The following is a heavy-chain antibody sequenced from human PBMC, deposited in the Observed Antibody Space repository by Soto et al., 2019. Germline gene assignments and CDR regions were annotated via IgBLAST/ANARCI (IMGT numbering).Heavy chain of an antibody. J-gene: IGHJ5*02. CDR2: IYYSGST. V-gene: IGHV4-59*01. CDR1: GGSISSYY. D-gene: IGHD3-10*01. Sequence: SETLSLTCTVSGGSISSYYWSWIRQPPGKGLEWIGYIYYSGSTNYNPSLKSRVTISVDTSKNQFSLKLSSVTAADTAVYYCARVDSYFPTWFDPWGQGTLVTVSS. CDR3: ARVDSYFPTWFDP.